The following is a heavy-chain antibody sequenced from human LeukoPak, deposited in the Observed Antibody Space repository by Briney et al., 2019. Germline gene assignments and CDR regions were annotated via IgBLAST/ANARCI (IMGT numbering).Heavy chain of an antibody. V-gene: IGHV1-46*01. D-gene: IGHD2-15*01. J-gene: IGHJ4*02. CDR1: GYTFTSYY. CDR2: VTPTGGRT. Sequence: ASVKVSCKASGYTFTSYYLHWVRQAPGIGLEWMGLVTPTGGRTTYAQKFQGRVTMTSDRYTSTVYMVLSSLRSEDTALYYCARDRTPTLYYFDSWGPGTLVTVSS. CDR3: ARDRTPTLYYFDS.